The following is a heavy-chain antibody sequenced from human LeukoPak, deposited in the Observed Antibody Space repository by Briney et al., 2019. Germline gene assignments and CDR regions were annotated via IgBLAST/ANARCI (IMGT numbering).Heavy chain of an antibody. CDR2: INPSSGGT. D-gene: IGHD5-18*01. Sequence: ASVTVSCTASGYTFTVYYMHWLRQAPGQGLEWMGWINPSSGGTNYARKFQGRVTMTRDTSISTAYMELSRLRSDDTAVYYCASTLRGYSYVDAFDIWGQGTMVTVSS. J-gene: IGHJ3*02. CDR3: ASTLRGYSYVDAFDI. CDR1: GYTFTVYY. V-gene: IGHV1-2*02.